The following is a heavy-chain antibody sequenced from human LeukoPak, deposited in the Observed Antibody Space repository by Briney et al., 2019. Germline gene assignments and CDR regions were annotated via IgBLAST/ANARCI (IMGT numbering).Heavy chain of an antibody. V-gene: IGHV3-9*01. D-gene: IGHD1-26*01. CDR1: GFTFDDYA. CDR3: ATEELGPDPMPFDY. CDR2: ISWNSGSI. J-gene: IGHJ4*02. Sequence: GGSLRLSCAASGFTFDDYAMHWVRQAPGKGLEWVSGISWNSGSIGYADSVKGRFPISRDNAKNSLYLQMNSLRAEDTAVYYCATEELGPDPMPFDYWGQGTLGTVSS.